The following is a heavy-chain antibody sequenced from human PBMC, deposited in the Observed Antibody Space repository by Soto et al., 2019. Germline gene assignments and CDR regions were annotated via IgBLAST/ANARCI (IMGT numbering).Heavy chain of an antibody. J-gene: IGHJ3*02. V-gene: IGHV1-18*01. D-gene: IGHD2-15*01. CDR2: ISAYNGNR. CDR3: ARGSLSGTDAHDI. Sequence: QVQLVQSGGEVKKPGASVKVSCKASGYTFSSYGITWVRQAPGQGLEWMGWISAYNGNRNYAQKLQGRVTMTTDTSTSTAYMELRSLRSDDTAMYYCARGSLSGTDAHDIWGQGTMVAVSP. CDR1: GYTFSSYG.